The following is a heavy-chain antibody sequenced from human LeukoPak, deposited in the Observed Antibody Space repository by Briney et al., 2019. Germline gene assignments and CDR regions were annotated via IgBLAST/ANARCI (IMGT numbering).Heavy chain of an antibody. CDR3: AKDQYSGYAS. CDR2: ISGSGGRT. V-gene: IGHV3-23*01. D-gene: IGHD5-12*01. Sequence: GGSLRLSCAASGFTFSSYAMSWVRQAPGKGLEWVSGISGSGGRTYYADSVKGRFTISRDNSKNTLYLQMNSLRAEDTAVYYCAKDQYSGYASWGQGTLVTVSS. J-gene: IGHJ5*02. CDR1: GFTFSSYA.